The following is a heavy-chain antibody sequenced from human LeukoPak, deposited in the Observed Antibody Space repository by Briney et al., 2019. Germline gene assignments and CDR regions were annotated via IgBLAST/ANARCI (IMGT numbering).Heavy chain of an antibody. CDR3: AKVPVFSVTISEVVTDDAFDI. D-gene: IGHD3-3*01. V-gene: IGHV3-23*01. CDR2: ISGSGGST. J-gene: IGHJ3*02. CDR1: GFTFSSYA. Sequence: GESLKISCAASGFTFSSYAMSWVRQAPGKGLEWVSAISGSGGSTYYADSVKGRFTISRDNSKNTVYLQMNSLRAEDTAVYYCAKVPVFSVTISEVVTDDAFDIWGQGTIVTVSS.